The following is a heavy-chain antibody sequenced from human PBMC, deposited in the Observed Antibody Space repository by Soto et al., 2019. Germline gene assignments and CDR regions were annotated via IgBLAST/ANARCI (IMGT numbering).Heavy chain of an antibody. CDR2: IVVGSGNT. D-gene: IGHD3-3*01. CDR1: GFTFTSSA. J-gene: IGHJ6*02. Sequence: ASVKVSCKASGFTFTSSAVQWVRQARGQRLEWIGWIVVGSGNTNYAQKFQERVTITRDMSTSTAYVELSSLRSEDTAVYYCAATPYYDFWSGHYYGMDVWGQGTTVTVSS. CDR3: AATPYYDFWSGHYYGMDV. V-gene: IGHV1-58*01.